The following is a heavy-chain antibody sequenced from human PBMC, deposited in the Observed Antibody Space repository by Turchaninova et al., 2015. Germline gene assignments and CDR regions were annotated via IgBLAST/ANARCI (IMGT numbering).Heavy chain of an antibody. D-gene: IGHD3-22*01. CDR1: GYTFTTYA. CDR3: ARELDPSGYYFDY. J-gene: IGHJ4*02. V-gene: IGHV1-3*01. CDR2: VNAETGNT. Sequence: QVQHVQSGAGGTEPGASVKVSCKASGYTFTTYAIPWVRQAPGQRLEWVAWVNAETGNTNYSQKFQGRLTVTRDTSASTAYMILTSLRFEDTAVYYCARELDPSGYYFDYWGQGTLVTVSS.